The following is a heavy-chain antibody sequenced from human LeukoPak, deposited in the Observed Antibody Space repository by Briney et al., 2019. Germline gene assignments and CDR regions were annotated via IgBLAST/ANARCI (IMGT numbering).Heavy chain of an antibody. V-gene: IGHV4-61*02. J-gene: IGHJ4*02. CDR3: AASRLHIAAAGTSLDC. CDR2: IYTSGST. D-gene: IGHD6-13*01. CDR1: GGSISSGSYY. Sequence: SQTLSLTCTVSGGSISSGSYYWRWIRQPAGKGLEWIGRIYTSGSTNYNPSLKSRVTISVDTSKNQFSLKLSSVTAADTAVYYCAASRLHIAAAGTSLDCWGQGTLVTVSS.